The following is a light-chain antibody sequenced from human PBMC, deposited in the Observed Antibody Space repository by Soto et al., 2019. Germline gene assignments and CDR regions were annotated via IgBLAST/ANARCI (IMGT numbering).Light chain of an antibody. CDR1: SSDVGGYNY. J-gene: IGLJ1*01. CDR2: EVS. V-gene: IGLV2-8*01. Sequence: QSVLTQPPSASGSPGQSVTISCTGTSSDVGGYNYVSWYQQHPGKAPKLMIYEVSKRPSGVPDRFSGSKSGNTASLTVSGLQAEDEADYYCSSYAGPVFGTGTKLTVL. CDR3: SSYAGPV.